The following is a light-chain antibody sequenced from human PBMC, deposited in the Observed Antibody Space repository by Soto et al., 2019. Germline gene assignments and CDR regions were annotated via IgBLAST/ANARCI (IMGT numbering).Light chain of an antibody. CDR3: QQFNNYPWT. Sequence: DIQMTQSPSTLSASVGDRVTITCRASQSISSWLAWYQQKPGKAPKLLIYKASSLEGGVPSRFSGSGSGTEFPRTIGSMRPDEFATYYRQQFNNYPWTFGQGTRVEIK. V-gene: IGKV1-5*03. CDR2: KAS. J-gene: IGKJ1*01. CDR1: QSISSW.